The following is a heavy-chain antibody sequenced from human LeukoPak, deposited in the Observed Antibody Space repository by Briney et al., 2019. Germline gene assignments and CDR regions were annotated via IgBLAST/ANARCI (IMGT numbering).Heavy chain of an antibody. Sequence: SETLSLTCTVSGGPINNYFWSWIRQPARKGLEWMGRIYSSGSTSYNPSLKNRLTISLDKTKNQVSLKLTSVTAADTAMYVCAREQTTGFDQWGQGTLVTVSS. V-gene: IGHV4-4*07. D-gene: IGHD4-17*01. J-gene: IGHJ4*02. CDR2: IYSSGST. CDR1: GGPINNYF. CDR3: AREQTTGFDQ.